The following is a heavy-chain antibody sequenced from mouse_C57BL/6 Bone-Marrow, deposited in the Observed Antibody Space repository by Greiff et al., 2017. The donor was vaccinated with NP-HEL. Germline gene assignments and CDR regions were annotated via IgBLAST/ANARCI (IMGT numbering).Heavy chain of an antibody. V-gene: IGHV1-81*01. CDR1: GYTFTSYG. Sequence: QVQLKQSGAELARPGASVKLSKASGYTFTSYGISWVKQRTGQGLEWIGEIYPRSGNTYYNEKFKGKATLTADKSSSTAYMELRSLTSEDSAVYFCARFWLLGYWGQGTTLTVSS. D-gene: IGHD2-3*01. CDR2: IYPRSGNT. CDR3: ARFWLLGY. J-gene: IGHJ2*01.